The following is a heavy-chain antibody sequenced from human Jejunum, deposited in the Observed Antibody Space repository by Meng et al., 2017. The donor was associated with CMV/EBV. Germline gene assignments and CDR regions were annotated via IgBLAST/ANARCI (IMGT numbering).Heavy chain of an antibody. J-gene: IGHJ5*02. D-gene: IGHD6-25*01. Sequence: AASGFTFNDYTMNWVRQAPGKGLEWVSSISSSNTYIYYADSVKSRFTISRDNAKNSLYLQMNNLRADDTAVYYCAREGYQRWFDPWGQGTLVTVSS. CDR3: AREGYQRWFDP. CDR1: GFTFNDYT. V-gene: IGHV3-21*01. CDR2: ISSSNTYI.